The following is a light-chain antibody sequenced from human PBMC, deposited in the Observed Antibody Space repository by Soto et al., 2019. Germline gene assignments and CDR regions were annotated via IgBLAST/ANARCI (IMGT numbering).Light chain of an antibody. CDR2: EVT. V-gene: IGLV2-14*01. J-gene: IGLJ2*01. CDR1: SSDIGGYKY. Sequence: QSVLTQPASVSGSPGQSITISCTGTSSDIGGYKYVSWYQQHPGKAPKLIIYEVTNLPSGVSDRFSGSKSGNTASLIISGLQAEDEADYYCSSYTIYSTLLLFGGGTKLTVL. CDR3: SSYTIYSTLLL.